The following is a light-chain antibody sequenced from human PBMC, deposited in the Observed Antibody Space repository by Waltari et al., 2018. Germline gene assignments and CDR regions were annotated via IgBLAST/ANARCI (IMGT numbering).Light chain of an antibody. J-gene: IGKJ2*01. V-gene: IGKV3-20*01. CDR1: QSLTKRY. Sequence: VLTQSPGTLSLSPGESATLSCRASQSLTKRYLAWYQQKPGQAPRLVIYGASSRAAGIPDRFSGSGSGKDFTLSISRLEAEDFAVYYCQQYGSSIMYTFGQGTKLEIK. CDR2: GAS. CDR3: QQYGSSIMYT.